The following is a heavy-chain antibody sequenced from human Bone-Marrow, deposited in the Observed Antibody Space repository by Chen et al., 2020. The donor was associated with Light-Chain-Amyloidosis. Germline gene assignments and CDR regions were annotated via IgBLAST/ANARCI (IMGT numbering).Heavy chain of an antibody. CDR3: AKAPTWRVLEWYYGMDV. J-gene: IGHJ6*02. V-gene: IGHV3-23*01. CDR1: GFTFSSYA. Sequence: EVQLLESGGGLVQPGGSLKLSCAAAGFTFSSYAMSWVRQAPGKGLEWVSAISGGGDYTYDADSVKGRFTISRDDSRNTLILQMKSLRAEDTAVYFCAKAPTWRVLEWYYGMDVWGQGTTVTVSS. D-gene: IGHD3-3*01. CDR2: ISGGGDYT.